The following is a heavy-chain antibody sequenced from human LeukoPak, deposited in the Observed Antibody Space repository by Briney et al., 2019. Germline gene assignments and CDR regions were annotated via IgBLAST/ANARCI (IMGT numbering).Heavy chain of an antibody. CDR1: GFTFSSYW. CDR3: ARGRGYCTGVSCDI. V-gene: IGHV3-48*04. J-gene: IGHJ4*02. CDR2: IISRGDTT. Sequence: GGSLRLSCAASGFTFSSYWMSWVRQAPGKGLEWVSNIISRGDTTHYADSVKGRFTISRDNAKNSLFLQLNSLRAEDTAVYYCARGRGYCTGVSCDIWGQGTLVTVSS. D-gene: IGHD2-8*02.